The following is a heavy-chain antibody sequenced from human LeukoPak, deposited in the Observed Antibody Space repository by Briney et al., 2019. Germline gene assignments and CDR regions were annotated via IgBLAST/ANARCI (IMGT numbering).Heavy chain of an antibody. V-gene: IGHV4-59*01. CDR1: GVSISSYY. CDR2: IYYSGST. J-gene: IGHJ3*02. CDR3: ARTSSGWSGDAFDI. D-gene: IGHD6-19*01. Sequence: SETLSLTCTVCGVSISSYYWSWIRQPPGKGLEWIGYIYYSGSTNYNPSLKSRVTISVDTSKNQFSLKLSSVTAADTAVYYCARTSSGWSGDAFDIWGQGTMVTVSS.